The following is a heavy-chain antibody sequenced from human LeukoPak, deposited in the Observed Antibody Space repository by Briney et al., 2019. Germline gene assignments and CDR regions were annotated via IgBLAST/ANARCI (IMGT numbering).Heavy chain of an antibody. CDR1: GYSISSGYY. V-gene: IGHV4-38-2*01. CDR2: IYHSGST. D-gene: IGHD5-12*01. Sequence: SETPSLTCAVSGYSISSGYYWGWIRQPPGKGLEWIGSIYHSGSTYYNPSLKSRVTISVDTSKNQFSLRLSSVTAADTAVYYCARVGYSGYEPYDYWGQGTLVTVSS. CDR3: ARVGYSGYEPYDY. J-gene: IGHJ4*02.